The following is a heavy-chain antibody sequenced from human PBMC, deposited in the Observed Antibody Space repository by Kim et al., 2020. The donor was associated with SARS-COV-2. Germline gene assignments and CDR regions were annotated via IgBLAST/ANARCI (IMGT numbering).Heavy chain of an antibody. CDR3: ARDRGWGRTKSRAFDI. J-gene: IGHJ3*02. V-gene: IGHV3-30*07. Sequence: SVKGRFTISRDNSKNTLYLQMNSLRAEDTAVYYCARDRGWGRTKSRAFDIWGQGTMVTVSS. D-gene: IGHD3-10*01.